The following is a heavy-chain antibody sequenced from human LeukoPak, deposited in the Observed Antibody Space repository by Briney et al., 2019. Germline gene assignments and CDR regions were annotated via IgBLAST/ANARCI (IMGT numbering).Heavy chain of an antibody. CDR1: GGTFSSYA. CDR3: ARVLLWFGEFNYFDY. V-gene: IGHV1-69*13. CDR2: IIPIFGTA. D-gene: IGHD3-10*01. J-gene: IGHJ4*02. Sequence: ASVKVSCKASGGTFSSYAISWVRQVPGQGLEWMGGIIPIFGTANYAQKFQGRVTITADESTSTAYMELSSLRSEDTAVYYCARVLLWFGEFNYFDYWGQGTLVTVSS.